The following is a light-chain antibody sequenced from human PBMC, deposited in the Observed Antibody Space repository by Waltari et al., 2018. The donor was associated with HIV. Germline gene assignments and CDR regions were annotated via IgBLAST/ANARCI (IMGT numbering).Light chain of an antibody. J-gene: IGLJ2*01. CDR1: SSDVGGYNY. Sequence: QSALTQPRSVSGSPGQSVTISCTGTSSDVGGYNYVSWYQQPPGKAPKLLIYDLTERPSWFPDRVSGSKSGNTASLTISVLQAEDEADYYCCSFAGSYTWLFGGGTKLTVL. CDR3: CSFAGSYTWL. V-gene: IGLV2-11*01. CDR2: DLT.